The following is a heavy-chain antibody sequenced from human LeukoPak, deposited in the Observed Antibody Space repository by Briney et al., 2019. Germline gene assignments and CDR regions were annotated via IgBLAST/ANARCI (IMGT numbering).Heavy chain of an antibody. CDR3: ARDFLTYYYGSGSPWGYYYMDV. D-gene: IGHD3-10*01. CDR1: GFTFSSYE. V-gene: IGHV3-48*03. CDR2: ISSSCSTI. Sequence: GGSLRLSCAASGFTFSSYEMNWVRQAPGKGLEWVSYISSSCSTIYYADSVKGRFTISRDNAKNSLYLQMNSLRAEDTAVYYCARDFLTYYYGSGSPWGYYYMDVWGKGTTVTISS. J-gene: IGHJ6*03.